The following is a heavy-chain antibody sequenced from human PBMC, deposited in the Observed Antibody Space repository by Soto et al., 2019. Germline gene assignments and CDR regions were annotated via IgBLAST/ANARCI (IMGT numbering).Heavy chain of an antibody. Sequence: PVGSLRLSCAASGFTFDDYTMHWVRQAPGKGLEWVSLISWDGGSTYYADSVKGRFTISRDNSKNSLYLQMNSLRTEYTALYYCAKEEHRGGFDSWGQGTMVTVSS. D-gene: IGHD1-26*01. V-gene: IGHV3-43*01. CDR2: ISWDGGST. CDR3: AKEEHRGGFDS. CDR1: GFTFDDYT. J-gene: IGHJ3*02.